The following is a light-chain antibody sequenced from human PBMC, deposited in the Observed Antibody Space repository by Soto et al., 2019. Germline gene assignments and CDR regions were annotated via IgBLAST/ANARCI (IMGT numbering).Light chain of an antibody. V-gene: IGKV3-20*01. CDR3: QQYGSSLWT. Sequence: EIVLTQSPATLSLSPGERATLSCRASQSVSGYLVWYQQKPGQAPRLLMYDASNRATGVPARFSGSGSGTDFTLTISRLEPEDFAVYYCQQYGSSLWTFGQGTKVDIK. CDR2: DAS. J-gene: IGKJ1*01. CDR1: QSVSGY.